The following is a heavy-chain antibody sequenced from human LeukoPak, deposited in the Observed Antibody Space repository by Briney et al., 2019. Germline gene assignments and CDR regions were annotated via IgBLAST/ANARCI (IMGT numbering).Heavy chain of an antibody. D-gene: IGHD1-1*01. V-gene: IGHV3-30*02. CDR2: IWYGGSNK. Sequence: GGSLRLSCAASGFTFSSYGMHWVRQAPGKGLEWVAVIWYGGSNKYYADSVKGRFTISRDNSKNTLYLQMNSLRAEDTAVYYCAKEANGDSYMDVWGKGTTVTVSS. CDR1: GFTFSSYG. CDR3: AKEANGDSYMDV. J-gene: IGHJ6*03.